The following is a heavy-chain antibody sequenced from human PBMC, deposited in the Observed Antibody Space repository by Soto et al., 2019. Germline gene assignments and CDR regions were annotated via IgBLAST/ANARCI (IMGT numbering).Heavy chain of an antibody. CDR1: GGSFSGYY. CDR2: INHSGNT. CDR3: SICGPAVLNGFCYPGMDV. V-gene: IGHV4-34*01. J-gene: IGHJ6*02. Sequence: PSETLSLTCSIYGGSFSGYYWSWIRQPPGKGLEWIGEINHSGNTNYNPSLKSRVTISVDTSNNQFSLKLNTVTAADTAVYYCSICGPAVLNGFCYPGMDVWGQGTTVTVSS. D-gene: IGHD2-15*01.